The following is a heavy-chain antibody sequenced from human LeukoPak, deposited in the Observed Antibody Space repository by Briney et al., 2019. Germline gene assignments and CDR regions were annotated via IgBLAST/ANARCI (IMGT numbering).Heavy chain of an antibody. CDR1: GXTVSSDY. CDR3: ARLLPASRHYFDY. J-gene: IGHJ4*02. CDR2: IYGGGAT. Sequence: QPGGSLRLSCAASGXTVSSDYMAWVRQAPGKGLESISVIYGGGATYYADSVQGRFTISRDTSNNSLYLQMISLRVEDTAVYHCARLLPASRHYFDYWGLGALVTVSS. D-gene: IGHD6-6*01. V-gene: IGHV3-53*01.